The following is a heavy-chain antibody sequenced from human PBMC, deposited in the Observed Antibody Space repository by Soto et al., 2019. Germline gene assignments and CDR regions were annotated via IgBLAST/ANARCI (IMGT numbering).Heavy chain of an antibody. CDR3: ARHQSGSYYFDY. V-gene: IGHV3-7*03. J-gene: IGHJ4*02. CDR2: TRQDGDEK. Sequence: GGSLRLSCAASGFTFSSYGMHWVRQAPGKGLEWVDNTRQDGDEKYDVDSVKRRLIISRDNPKNSLYLQMNSLRAEDTAVYYCARHQSGSYYFDYWGLGTLVTVSS. D-gene: IGHD1-26*01. CDR1: GFTFSSYG.